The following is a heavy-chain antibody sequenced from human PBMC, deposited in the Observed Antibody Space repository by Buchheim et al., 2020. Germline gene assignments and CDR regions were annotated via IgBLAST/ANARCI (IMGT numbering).Heavy chain of an antibody. D-gene: IGHD4-23*01. V-gene: IGHV3-74*01. J-gene: IGHJ6*02. CDR1: GFTFSSYW. CDR2: INSDGSSA. Sequence: EVQLVESGGGLVQPGGSLRLSCAASGFTFSSYWMHWVRQAPGKGLVWVSRINSDGSSASYADSVKGRFTISRDNAKNTLYLQMNSLRAEDTAVYYCARGSWIYTKWELGMGGMDVWGQGTT. CDR3: ARGSWIYTKWELGMGGMDV.